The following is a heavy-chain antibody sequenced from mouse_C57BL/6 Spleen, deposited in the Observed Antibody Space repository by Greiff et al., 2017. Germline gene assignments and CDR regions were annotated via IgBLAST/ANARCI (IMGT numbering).Heavy chain of an antibody. CDR3: ARPYYGSSQFAY. V-gene: IGHV1-26*01. CDR2: INPNNGGT. CDR1: GYTFTDYY. Sequence: EVQLQQSGPELVKPGASVKISCKASGYTFTDYYMNWVKQSHGKSLEWIGDINPNNGGTSYNQKFKGKATLTVDKSSSTAYMELRSLTSEDSAVYYCARPYYGSSQFAYWGQGTLVTVSA. D-gene: IGHD1-1*01. J-gene: IGHJ3*01.